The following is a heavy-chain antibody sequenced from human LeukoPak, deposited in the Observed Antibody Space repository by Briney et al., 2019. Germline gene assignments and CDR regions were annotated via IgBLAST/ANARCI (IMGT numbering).Heavy chain of an antibody. V-gene: IGHV3-48*02. CDR2: ISSSNII. CDR3: ARDFSFKKWIQLWYLDY. D-gene: IGHD5-18*01. Sequence: PGGSLRLSCAASGFTFSSYNMNWVRQAPGKGLEWVSYISSSNIIYYADSVKGRFTISRDNAKNSLYLQMNSLRDEDTAVYYCARDFSFKKWIQLWYLDYWGQGTLVTVSS. CDR1: GFTFSSYN. J-gene: IGHJ4*02.